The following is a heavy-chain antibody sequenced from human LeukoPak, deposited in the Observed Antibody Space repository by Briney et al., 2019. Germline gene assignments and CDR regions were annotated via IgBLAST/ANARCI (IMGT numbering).Heavy chain of an antibody. CDR1: GGSIRGYH. CDR2: IYYSGST. Sequence: PSETLSLTCTVSGGSIRGYHCNWIRQPPGKGLEWIGHIYYSGSTNYNPSLKSRVTISIDTSKKQCSLKLSSVTAADTAVYYCARGSGWFFYWGQGALVSVSS. CDR3: ARGSGWFFY. D-gene: IGHD6-19*01. J-gene: IGHJ4*02. V-gene: IGHV4-59*01.